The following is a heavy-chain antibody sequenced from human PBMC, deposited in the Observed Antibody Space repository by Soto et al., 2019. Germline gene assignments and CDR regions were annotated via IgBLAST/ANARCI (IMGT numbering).Heavy chain of an antibody. CDR2: ISYDGSNK. V-gene: IGHV3-30*18. D-gene: IGHD2-2*01. CDR3: AKDTTRRCRYCSTSSLDV. Sequence: PGGSLRLSCAASGFTFSSYGMHWVRQAPGKGLEWVAVISYDGSNKYYADSVKGRFTISRDNSKNTLYPQMNSLRAEDTAVYYCAKDTTRRCRYCSTSSLDVWGQGTTVTVSS. CDR1: GFTFSSYG. J-gene: IGHJ6*02.